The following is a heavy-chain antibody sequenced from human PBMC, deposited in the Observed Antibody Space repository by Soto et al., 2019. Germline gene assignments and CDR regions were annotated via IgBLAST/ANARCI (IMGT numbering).Heavy chain of an antibody. CDR3: ARISVASRYMDV. J-gene: IGHJ6*03. CDR1: GGSISSSSYY. D-gene: IGHD5-12*01. V-gene: IGHV4-39*01. CDR2: FYYSGST. Sequence: PSETLSLTCTVSGGSISSSSYYLGWLRQSPGKGLEWIGSFYYSGSTYYSPSLRSRVTISGDTSRKQISLRLSSVTAADTAVYYCARISVASRYMDVWGKGTTVTVSS.